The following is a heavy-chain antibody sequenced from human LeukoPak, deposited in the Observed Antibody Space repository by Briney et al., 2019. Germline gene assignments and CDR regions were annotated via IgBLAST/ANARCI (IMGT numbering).Heavy chain of an antibody. D-gene: IGHD2-2*01. CDR1: GGSISSSSYY. J-gene: IGHJ4*02. CDR2: IYYSGST. CDR3: ARRIVVVPAAREGSMGKFRLDDY. V-gene: IGHV4-39*01. Sequence: SETLSPTCTVSGGSISSSSYYWGWIRQPPGKGLEWIGSIYYSGSTYYNPSLKSRVTISVDTSKNQFSLKLSSVTAADTAVYYCARRIVVVPAAREGSMGKFRLDDYWGQGTLVTVSS.